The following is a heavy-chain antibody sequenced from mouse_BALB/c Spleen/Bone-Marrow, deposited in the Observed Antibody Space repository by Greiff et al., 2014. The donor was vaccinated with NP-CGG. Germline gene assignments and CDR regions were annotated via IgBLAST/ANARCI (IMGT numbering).Heavy chain of an antibody. CDR2: IWAGGST. D-gene: IGHD1-2*01. V-gene: IGHV2-9*02. CDR3: ARITTATGAMDY. J-gene: IGHJ4*01. Sequence: VQLVESGPGLVAPSQSLSITCTVSGFSLTSYGVHWVRQPPGKGLEWLGVIWAGGSTNYNSALMSRLSISKDNSKSQVFLKMNRLQTDDTAIYYCARITTATGAMDYWGQGTSLTVSS. CDR1: GFSLTSYG.